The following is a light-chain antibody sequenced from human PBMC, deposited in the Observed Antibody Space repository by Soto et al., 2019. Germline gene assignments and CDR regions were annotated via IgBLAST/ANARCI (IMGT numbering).Light chain of an antibody. J-gene: IGLJ3*02. V-gene: IGLV7-43*01. CDR2: SIS. Sequence: QAVVTQEPSLTVSPGGTVTLTCASSTGAVTSGYYPNWFQQKPGQAPRALIYSISTKHSWTPARFSGSLLGDKAALTLSGVQPEDEAEYYCLLFDGGAGVFGGGTQLTVL. CDR1: TGAVTSGYY. CDR3: LLFDGGAGV.